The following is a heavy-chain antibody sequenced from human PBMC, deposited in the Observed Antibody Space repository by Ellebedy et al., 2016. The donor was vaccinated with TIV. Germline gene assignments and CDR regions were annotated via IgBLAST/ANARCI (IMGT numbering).Heavy chain of an antibody. V-gene: IGHV3-7*01. D-gene: IGHD3-10*01. CDR3: AKEESWRLDY. CDR1: GFTFGSHY. Sequence: GESLKISCVASGFTFGSHYMSWVRQAPGKGLECVAKVHPHGGQKYYVDSVKGRFTIFRDNAKNALYLEINSLRVEDTAVYYCAKEESWRLDYWGQGTLVTVSS. J-gene: IGHJ4*02. CDR2: VHPHGGQK.